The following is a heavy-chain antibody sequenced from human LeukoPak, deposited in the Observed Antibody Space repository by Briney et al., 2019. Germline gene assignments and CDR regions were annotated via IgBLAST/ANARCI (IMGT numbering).Heavy chain of an antibody. Sequence: SETLSLTCTVSGGSISSSSYYWGWIRQPPGKGLEWIGSIYHSGSTYYNPSLKSRVTISVDTSKNQFSLKLSSVTAADTAVYYCASDRMIAAAAYFDYWGQGTLVTVSS. J-gene: IGHJ4*02. D-gene: IGHD6-13*01. V-gene: IGHV4-39*07. CDR1: GGSISSSSYY. CDR3: ASDRMIAAAAYFDY. CDR2: IYHSGST.